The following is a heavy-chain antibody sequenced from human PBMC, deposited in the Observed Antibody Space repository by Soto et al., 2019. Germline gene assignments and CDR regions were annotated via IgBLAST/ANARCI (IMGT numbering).Heavy chain of an antibody. CDR3: AREYTAMVTSPFVDY. CDR2: ISSSGSTI. D-gene: IGHD5-18*01. V-gene: IGHV3-11*01. CDR1: GFTFSDYY. Sequence: GGSLRLSCAASGFTFSDYYMSWIRQAPGKGLEWVSYISSSGSTIYYADSVKGRFTISRDNAKNSLYLQMNSLRAEDTAVYYCAREYTAMVTSPFVDYWGQGTLVTVSS. J-gene: IGHJ4*02.